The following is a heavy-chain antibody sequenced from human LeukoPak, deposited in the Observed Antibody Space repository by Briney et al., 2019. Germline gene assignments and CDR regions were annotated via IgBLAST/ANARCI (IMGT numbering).Heavy chain of an antibody. V-gene: IGHV3-53*01. CDR1: GFTVSSNY. CDR2: IYSGGST. J-gene: IGHJ4*02. Sequence: GGSLRLSCAASGFTVSSNYMSWVRQAPGKGLEWVSVIYSGGSTYYADSVKGRFTISRDNSKNTLYLQMNSLRAEDTAVYYCASLGYCSSTSCRYYFDYWGQGTLVTVSS. CDR3: ASLGYCSSTSCRYYFDY. D-gene: IGHD2-2*01.